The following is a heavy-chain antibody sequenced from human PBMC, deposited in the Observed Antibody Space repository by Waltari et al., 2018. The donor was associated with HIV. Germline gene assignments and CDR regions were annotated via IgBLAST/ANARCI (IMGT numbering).Heavy chain of an antibody. J-gene: IGHJ4*02. CDR2: IYPGDTET. Sequence: EVQLVQSGAAVTKTGESLKISCQASGYTFTSCCIGWVRQMPGKGLEWMGVIYPGDTETRYSPSVQGQVSISGDKSFNIAYLQWSSLKASDTAVYYCARRRGYDWDYWGQGTLVTVS. CDR3: ARRRGYDWDY. CDR1: GYTFTSCC. D-gene: IGHD5-12*01. V-gene: IGHV5-51*03.